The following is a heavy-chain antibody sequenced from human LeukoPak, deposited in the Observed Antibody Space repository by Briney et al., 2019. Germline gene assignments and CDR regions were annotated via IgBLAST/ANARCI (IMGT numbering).Heavy chain of an antibody. V-gene: IGHV4-61*02. CDR1: GGSLSSGNYY. CDR2: IYTSGST. J-gene: IGHJ4*02. D-gene: IGHD2-15*01. CDR3: AISEKGGGSGY. Sequence: SETLSLTCSVSGGSLSSGNYYWSWIRQPAGKGLEWIGRIYTSGSTNYNPSLKSRVTMSVDTSKNQFSLKLTSVTAADTAVYYCAISEKGGGSGYWGQGTLVTVSS.